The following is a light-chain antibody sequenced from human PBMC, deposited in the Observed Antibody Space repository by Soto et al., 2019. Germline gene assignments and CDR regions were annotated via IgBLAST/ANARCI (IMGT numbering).Light chain of an antibody. CDR3: SSFTTSNTWV. CDR1: SSDVGGFNY. J-gene: IGLJ3*02. V-gene: IGLV2-14*01. Sequence: QSVLPQPASVSGSPGQSITISCTGTSSDVGGFNYVSWYQQYPGEAPKLLIYEVSNRPSGVSSRFSGSKSGNTASLTISGLQADDEGDYYCSSFTTSNTWVFGGGTTLTVL. CDR2: EVS.